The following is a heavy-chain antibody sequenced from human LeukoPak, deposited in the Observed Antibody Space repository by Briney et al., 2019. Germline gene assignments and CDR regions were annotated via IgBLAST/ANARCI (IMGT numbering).Heavy chain of an antibody. CDR3: VRDYSNFVQGD. CDR2: IYSGGET. Sequence: PSETLSLTCTVSGDSISSSHYYWGWIRQSPGKGLEWIGSIYSGGETHYNPSLNSRVTIFLDTSKNRSSLNLISVTATDTAVYYCVRDYSNFVQGDWGQGTLVTVFS. CDR1: GDSISSSHYY. J-gene: IGHJ4*02. V-gene: IGHV4-39*02. D-gene: IGHD4-11*01.